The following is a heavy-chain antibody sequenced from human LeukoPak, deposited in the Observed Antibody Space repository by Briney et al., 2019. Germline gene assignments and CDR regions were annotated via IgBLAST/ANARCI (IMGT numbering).Heavy chain of an antibody. CDR3: ARSVYSTNVDS. Sequence: PSETLSLTCTVSGGSISSTSYYWGWIRQPPGKGLEWIGSLYYSGSTYCNPSLKSRVTISVDTSKNQLSLKLSSVTASDTAVYYCARSVYSTNVDSWGQGTLVTVSP. D-gene: IGHD6-13*01. J-gene: IGHJ4*02. CDR2: LYYSGST. CDR1: GGSISSTSYY. V-gene: IGHV4-39*01.